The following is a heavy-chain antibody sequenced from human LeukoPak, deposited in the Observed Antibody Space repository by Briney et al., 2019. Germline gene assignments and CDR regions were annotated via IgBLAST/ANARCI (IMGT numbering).Heavy chain of an antibody. D-gene: IGHD6-13*01. CDR3: ARVTSWAAAGYYFDY. CDR1: GFTFNSHA. Sequence: GGSLRLSCEASGFTFNSHAMTWVRLAPGKGLEWVSSISGSGGHTYYADSVKGRFTISRDNAKNTLYLQMNSLRAEDTAVYYCARVTSWAAAGYYFDYWGQGTLVTVSS. J-gene: IGHJ4*02. CDR2: ISGSGGHT. V-gene: IGHV3-23*01.